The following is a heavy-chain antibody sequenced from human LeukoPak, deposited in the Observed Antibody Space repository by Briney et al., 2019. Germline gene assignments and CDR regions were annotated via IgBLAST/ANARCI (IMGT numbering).Heavy chain of an antibody. Sequence: GRSLRLPCAASGFTFSSYAMSWVRQAPGKGLEWVSAISGSGGSTYYADSVKGRFTISRDNSKNTLYLQMNNLRAEDTAVYYCARDRYGYYYMDVWGKGTTVTVSS. CDR2: ISGSGGST. J-gene: IGHJ6*03. CDR1: GFTFSSYA. D-gene: IGHD1-1*01. CDR3: ARDRYGYYYMDV. V-gene: IGHV3-23*01.